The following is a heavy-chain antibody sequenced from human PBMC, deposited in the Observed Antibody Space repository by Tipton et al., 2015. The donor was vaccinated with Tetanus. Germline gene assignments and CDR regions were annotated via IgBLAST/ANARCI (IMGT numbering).Heavy chain of an antibody. Sequence: GLVKPSETLSLTCTVSGGSVSSGSYYWSWIRQPPGKGLEWIGYFFYSGSTNYNPSLKSRVSMAVGTSKNQFSLQLRSVTAADTAVYYCAKGSRYYFDSWGQGTLVTVSS. CDR2: FFYSGST. J-gene: IGHJ4*02. V-gene: IGHV4-61*01. CDR1: GGSVSSGSYY. CDR3: AKGSRYYFDS.